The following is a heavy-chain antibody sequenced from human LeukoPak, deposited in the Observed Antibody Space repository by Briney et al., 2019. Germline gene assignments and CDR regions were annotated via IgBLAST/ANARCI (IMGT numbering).Heavy chain of an antibody. CDR2: MYDSGSS. CDR1: GGSISSSGYD. D-gene: IGHD2-2*01. Sequence: PSESLSLTFTVSGGSISSSGYDSGWIRQPPGKGREWIGIMYDSGSSSYNPSLKCRVTISVDTSKNQFSLRLTSVTAADTAVYYCARYSSSQGWFEPWGQGTLVTVSS. J-gene: IGHJ5*02. CDR3: ARYSSSQGWFEP. V-gene: IGHV4-39*01.